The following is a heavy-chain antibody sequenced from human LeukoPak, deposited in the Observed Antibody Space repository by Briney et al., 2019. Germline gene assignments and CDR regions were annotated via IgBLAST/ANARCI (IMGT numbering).Heavy chain of an antibody. CDR1: GYTFTGYY. V-gene: IGHV1-2*02. CDR3: ARGGDYDFWSGYYTRYYGMDV. J-gene: IGHJ6*02. CDR2: INPNSGGT. D-gene: IGHD3-3*01. Sequence: ASVKVSCKASGYTFTGYYMHWVRQAPGQGLEWMGWINPNSGGTNYAQKSQGRVTMTRDTSISTAYMELSGLRSDDTAVYYCARGGDYDFWSGYYTRYYGMDVWGQGTTVTVSS.